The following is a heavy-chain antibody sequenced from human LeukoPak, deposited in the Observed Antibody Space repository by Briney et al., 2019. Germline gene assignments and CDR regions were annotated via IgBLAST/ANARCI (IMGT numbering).Heavy chain of an antibody. D-gene: IGHD1-1*01. Sequence: SETLSLTCTVSGFSVTTDSYCWGWIRQPPGKGLEWIGYDYCGGNTNYDPSLKRRVTISVDTSKNQFSLTLTSVTAADTAVYYCATQRSYYYYGMDVWGQGTTVTVSS. CDR1: GFSVTTDSYC. V-gene: IGHV4-61*01. CDR3: ATQRSYYYYGMDV. CDR2: DYCGGNT. J-gene: IGHJ6*02.